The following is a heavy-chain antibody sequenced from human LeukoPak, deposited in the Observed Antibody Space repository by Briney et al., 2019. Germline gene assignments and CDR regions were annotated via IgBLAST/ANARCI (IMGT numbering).Heavy chain of an antibody. CDR1: GGSISSYY. CDR2: IYYSGST. D-gene: IGHD4/OR15-4a*01. J-gene: IGHJ3*02. Sequence: PSETLSLTCTVSGGSISSYYWNWIRQPPGKGLEWIGYIYYSGSTNYNPSLKSRVTISVETSKNQFSLKLNSVTAADTAVYYCARHGANYDAFDIWGQGTMVTVSS. V-gene: IGHV4-59*08. CDR3: ARHGANYDAFDI.